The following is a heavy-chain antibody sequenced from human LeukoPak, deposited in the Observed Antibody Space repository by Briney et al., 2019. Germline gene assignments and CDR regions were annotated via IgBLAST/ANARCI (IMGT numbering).Heavy chain of an antibody. CDR2: INHSGST. D-gene: IGHD1-26*01. J-gene: IGHJ4*02. V-gene: IGHV4-34*01. CDR3: ARLVGAAPFNYFDY. CDR1: GGSFRGYY. Sequence: SETLSLTCAVYGGSFRGYYWSWIRHPPGKGLEWIGEINHSGSTNYNPSLKSRVTISVDTSKNQFSLKLSSVTAADTAVYYCARLVGAAPFNYFDYWGQGTLVTVSS.